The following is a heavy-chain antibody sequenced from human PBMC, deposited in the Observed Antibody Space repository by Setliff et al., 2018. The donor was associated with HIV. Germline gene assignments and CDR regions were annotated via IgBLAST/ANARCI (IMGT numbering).Heavy chain of an antibody. CDR2: INHRGST. J-gene: IGHJ6*03. V-gene: IGHV4-34*01. D-gene: IGHD3-22*01. CDR3: ARGFSGHYSFTGYMDV. CDR1: GGSFSDYY. Sequence: PSETLSLTCAVYGGSFSDYYWTWIRQSPGKGLEWIGEINHRGSTNYNPSLKSRVTVSVDPSKNQFSLKLRSVTAADTAVYYCARGFSGHYSFTGYMDVWGKGTTVTVSS.